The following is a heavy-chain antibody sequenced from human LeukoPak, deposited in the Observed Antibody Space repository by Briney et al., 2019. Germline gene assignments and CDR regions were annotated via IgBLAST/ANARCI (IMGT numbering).Heavy chain of an antibody. CDR2: ISSSSSTI. CDR1: GFTFSSYS. V-gene: IGHV3-48*01. Sequence: PGGSLRLSCAASGFTFSSYSMNWVRQAPGKGLEWVSYISSSSSTIYYADSVKGRFTISRDNSKNTLYLQMNSLRAEDTAVYYCASPSTGYSGYGLSWAFDYWGQGTLVTVSS. J-gene: IGHJ4*02. D-gene: IGHD5-12*01. CDR3: ASPSTGYSGYGLSWAFDY.